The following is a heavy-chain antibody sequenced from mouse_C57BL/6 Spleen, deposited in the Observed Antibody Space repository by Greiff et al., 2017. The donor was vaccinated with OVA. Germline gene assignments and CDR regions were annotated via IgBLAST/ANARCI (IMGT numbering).Heavy chain of an antibody. V-gene: IGHV5-6*01. CDR1: GFTFSSYG. J-gene: IGHJ3*01. Sequence: EVKLMESGGDLVKPGGSLKLSCAASGFTFSSYGMSWVRQTPDKRLEWVATISSGGSYPYYPDSVKGRFTISRDNAKNTLYLQMSSLKSEDTAMYYCARLKWFAYWGQGTLLTVSA. CDR3: ARLKWFAY. CDR2: ISSGGSYP.